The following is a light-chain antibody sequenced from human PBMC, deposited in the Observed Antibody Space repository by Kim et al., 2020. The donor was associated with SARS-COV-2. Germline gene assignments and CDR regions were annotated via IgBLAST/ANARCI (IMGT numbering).Light chain of an antibody. J-gene: IGKJ4*01. CDR2: GAS. CDR3: QQYNNWPPT. V-gene: IGKV3-15*01. Sequence: SVSPGERATLSCKASQSISNNLAWYQQKPGQAPRLLISGASTRATGISVRFSGSGSGTEFTLTISSLQSEDFAVYSCQQYNNWPPTFGGGTKVEI. CDR1: QSISNN.